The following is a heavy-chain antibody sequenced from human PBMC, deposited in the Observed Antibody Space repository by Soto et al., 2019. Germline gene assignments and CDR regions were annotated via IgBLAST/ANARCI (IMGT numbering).Heavy chain of an antibody. CDR3: TRPRYSSSSGYYYYGMDV. D-gene: IGHD6-6*01. V-gene: IGHV3-49*04. CDR1: GFTFSSYA. CDR2: ISGSGGTT. J-gene: IGHJ6*02. Sequence: GGSLRLSCAASGFTFSSYAMSWVRQAPGKGLEWVSAISGSGGTTEYAASVKGRFTISRDDSKSIAYLQMNSLKTEDTAVYYCTRPRYSSSSGYYYYGMDVWGQGTTVTVSS.